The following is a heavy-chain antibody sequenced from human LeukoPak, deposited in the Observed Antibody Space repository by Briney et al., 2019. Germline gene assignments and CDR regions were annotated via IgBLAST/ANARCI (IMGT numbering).Heavy chain of an antibody. V-gene: IGHV3-30*04. Sequence: GGSLRLSCAASGFTFSTNLIHWVRQAPGKGLEWVALISYAGTNEYYADSVEGRFTISRDNSKNTLYLQMNSLRAEDTAVYYCAKDTTPPKAGFDPWGQGTLVTVSS. CDR2: ISYAGTNE. CDR1: GFTFSTNL. CDR3: AKDTTPPKAGFDP. J-gene: IGHJ5*02. D-gene: IGHD1-14*01.